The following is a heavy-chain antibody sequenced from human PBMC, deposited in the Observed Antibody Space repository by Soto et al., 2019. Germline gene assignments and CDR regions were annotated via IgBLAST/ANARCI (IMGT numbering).Heavy chain of an antibody. CDR2: ISSSSSYT. J-gene: IGHJ2*01. Sequence: QVPLVESGGGLVKPGGSLRLSCAASGFTFSDYYMSWIRQAPGKGLEWVSYISSSSSYTNYADSVKGRFTISRDNAKNSLYLQMNSLRAEDTAVYYCARGGQQLDGDWYFDLWGRGTLVTVSS. V-gene: IGHV3-11*05. CDR3: ARGGQQLDGDWYFDL. D-gene: IGHD6-13*01. CDR1: GFTFSDYY.